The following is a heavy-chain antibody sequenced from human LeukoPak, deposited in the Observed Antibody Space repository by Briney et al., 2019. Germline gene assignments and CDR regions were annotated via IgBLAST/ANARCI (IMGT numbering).Heavy chain of an antibody. Sequence: GGSLRLSCAASGFTFSSFWMSGVRQAPGKGLECVANIKQDGSEKYYVDSVKGRFTISRDNAKNSLYLQMNSLRAEDTAVYYCARGGGYYYYYMDVWGKGTTVTVSS. V-gene: IGHV3-7*01. CDR1: GFTFSSFW. CDR3: ARGGGYYYYYMDV. D-gene: IGHD3-10*01. CDR2: IKQDGSEK. J-gene: IGHJ6*03.